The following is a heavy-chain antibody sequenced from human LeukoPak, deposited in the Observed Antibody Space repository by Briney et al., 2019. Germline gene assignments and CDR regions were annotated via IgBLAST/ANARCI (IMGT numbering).Heavy chain of an antibody. CDR3: ARGYWFYFDY. CDR1: GGSISSYY. D-gene: IGHD2-8*02. V-gene: IGHV4-59*08. J-gene: IGHJ4*02. Sequence: SETLSLTCTVSGGSISSYYWSWMRQPPGKGLEWIGYIYYSGSTNYNPSLKSRVTISVDTSKNQFSLKLNSVTAADTAMYYCARGYWFYFDYWGQGTLVTVSS. CDR2: IYYSGST.